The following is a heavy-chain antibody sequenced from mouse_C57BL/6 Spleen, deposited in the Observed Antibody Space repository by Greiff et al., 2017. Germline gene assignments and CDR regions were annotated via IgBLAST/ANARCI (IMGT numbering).Heavy chain of an antibody. D-gene: IGHD5-1*01. J-gene: IGHJ3*01. Sequence: QVQLQQPGAELVKPGASVKMSCKASGYTFTSYWLTWVKQRPGQGLEWIGDIYPGSGSTNYNEKFKSKATLTVDKSSSTSYMQLSSLTSEDSSVYFCSREEYTFSYWGQGTLVTVSA. CDR1: GYTFTSYW. V-gene: IGHV1-55*01. CDR2: IYPGSGST. CDR3: SREEYTFSY.